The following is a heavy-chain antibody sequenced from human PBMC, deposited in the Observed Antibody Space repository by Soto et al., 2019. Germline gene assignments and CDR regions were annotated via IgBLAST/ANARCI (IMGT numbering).Heavy chain of an antibody. CDR1: GGSFSGYY. V-gene: IGHV4-34*01. J-gene: IGHJ6*03. D-gene: IGHD3-3*01. Sequence: QVQLQQWGAGLLKPSETLSLTCAVYGGSFSGYYWSWIRQPPGKGLEWIGEINHSGSTNYNPSLKSRVTISVDTSKNQFSLKLSSVTAADTAVYYCARVRYDFWSCYSTRQRYYYYYMDVWGKGTTVTVSS. CDR3: ARVRYDFWSCYSTRQRYYYYYMDV. CDR2: INHSGST.